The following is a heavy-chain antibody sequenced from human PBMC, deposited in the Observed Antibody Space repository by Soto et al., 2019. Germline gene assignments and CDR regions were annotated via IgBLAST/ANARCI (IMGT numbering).Heavy chain of an antibody. CDR1: GYTFTSYG. Sequence: QVQLVQSGAEVKKPGASVKVSCKASGYTFTSYGISWVRQAPGQGLEWMGWISAYNGNTNYAQKLQGRVTMTTDTSTSTAYMELGSLRSDDTAVYYCARDTRTTVTGAEWFDPWGQGTLVTVSS. J-gene: IGHJ5*02. V-gene: IGHV1-18*01. D-gene: IGHD4-17*01. CDR2: ISAYNGNT. CDR3: ARDTRTTVTGAEWFDP.